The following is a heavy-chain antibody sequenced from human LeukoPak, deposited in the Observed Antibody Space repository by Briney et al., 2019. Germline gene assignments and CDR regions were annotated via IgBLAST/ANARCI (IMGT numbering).Heavy chain of an antibody. J-gene: IGHJ3*02. CDR3: AKGVYGAFDI. CDR1: GFTFSSYG. Sequence: PGGSPRLSCAASGFTFSSYGMHWVRQAPGKGLEWVAFIRCDGSNKYYADSVKGRFTISRDNSKNTLYLQMNSLRAEDTTVYYCAKGVYGAFDIWGQGTMVTVSS. CDR2: IRCDGSNK. V-gene: IGHV3-30*02. D-gene: IGHD2-8*01.